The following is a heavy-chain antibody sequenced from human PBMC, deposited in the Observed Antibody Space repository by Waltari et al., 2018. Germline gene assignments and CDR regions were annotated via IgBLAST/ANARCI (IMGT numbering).Heavy chain of an antibody. CDR1: GGSFSGYY. D-gene: IGHD5-12*01. CDR3: ARAARVATIKGRYYYMDV. V-gene: IGHV4-34*01. J-gene: IGHJ6*03. Sequence: QVQLQQWGAGLLKPSETLSLTCAVYGGSFSGYYWSWIRKPPGQGLEWIGEINHSGSTNYNPSLKSRVTISVDTSKSQFSLKLSSVTAADTAVYYCARAARVATIKGRYYYMDVWGKGTTVTVSS. CDR2: INHSGST.